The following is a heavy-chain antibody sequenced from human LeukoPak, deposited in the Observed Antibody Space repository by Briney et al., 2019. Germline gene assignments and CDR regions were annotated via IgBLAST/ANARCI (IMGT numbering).Heavy chain of an antibody. Sequence: ASVKVSCKASGYTFTGYYMHWVRQAPGQGLEWMGIINPSGGSTSYAQKFKGRVTMTRDTSTSTVYMELSSLRSEDTAVYYCARVRIKWSDAFDIWGQGTMVTVSS. CDR2: INPSGGST. CDR3: ARVRIKWSDAFDI. CDR1: GYTFTGYY. D-gene: IGHD2-15*01. J-gene: IGHJ3*02. V-gene: IGHV1-46*01.